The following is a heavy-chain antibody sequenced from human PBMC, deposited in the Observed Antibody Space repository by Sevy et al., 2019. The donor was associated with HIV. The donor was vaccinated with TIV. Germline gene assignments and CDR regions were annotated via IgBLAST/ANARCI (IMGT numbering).Heavy chain of an antibody. J-gene: IGHJ4*02. CDR3: AGENAWGRGYS. Sequence: SETLSLTCTVSGGSITSLYWNWIRQPPGKGLEWIANIYYNGHINYNPALKSRVTLSHDKSKNQFSLRLSSVTAADAAMYYCAGENAWGRGYSWGQGTLVTVSS. V-gene: IGHV4-59*08. CDR1: GGSITSLY. D-gene: IGHD1-26*01. CDR2: IYYNGHI.